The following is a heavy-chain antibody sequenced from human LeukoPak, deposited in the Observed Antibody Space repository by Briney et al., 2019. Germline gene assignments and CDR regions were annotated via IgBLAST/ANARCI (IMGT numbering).Heavy chain of an antibody. D-gene: IGHD2-15*01. J-gene: IGHJ4*02. V-gene: IGHV4-34*01. CDR2: INHSGST. CDR3: ARVKVVVVAATPGFDY. Sequence: SETLSLTCAVYCGSFSGYYLSWIRQPPGKGLGWIGEINHSGSTNYNPSLKSRVTISVDTSKNQFSLTLSPVTAADTAVYYWARVKVVVVAATPGFDYWGQGTLVTVSS. CDR1: CGSFSGYY.